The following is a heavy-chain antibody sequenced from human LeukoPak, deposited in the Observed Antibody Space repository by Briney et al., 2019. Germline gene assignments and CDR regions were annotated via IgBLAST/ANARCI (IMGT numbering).Heavy chain of an antibody. Sequence: GASVKVSCKASGYTFTSYAMNWARQAPGQGLEWMGWINTNTGNPTYAQGFTGRFVFSLDTSVSTAYLQISSLKAEDTAVYYCARSEETPVYYYYYGMDVWGQGTTVTVSS. V-gene: IGHV7-4-1*02. CDR3: ARSEETPVYYYYYGMDV. CDR2: INTNTGNP. CDR1: GYTFTSYA. J-gene: IGHJ6*02.